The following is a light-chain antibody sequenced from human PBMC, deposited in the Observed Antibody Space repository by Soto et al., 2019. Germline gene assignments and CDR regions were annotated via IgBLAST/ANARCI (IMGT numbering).Light chain of an antibody. CDR2: KAS. CDR3: QQYNSYSWT. Sequence: DIQLTQSPSFLSASLGDRVTITCRASQGISSYLAWYQQKPGKAPKLLIYKASSLESGVPSRFSGSGSGTEFTLTISSLQPDDFATYYCQQYNSYSWTFGQGTKVDI. J-gene: IGKJ1*01. CDR1: QGISSY. V-gene: IGKV1-5*03.